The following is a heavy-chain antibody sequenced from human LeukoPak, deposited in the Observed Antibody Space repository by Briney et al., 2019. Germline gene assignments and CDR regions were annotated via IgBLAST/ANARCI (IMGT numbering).Heavy chain of an antibody. D-gene: IGHD2-2*01. Sequence: SETLSLTCAVYGGSFSGYYWSWIRQPPGKGLEWIGEVNHSGSTNYNPSLKSRVTISVDTSKNQFSLKLSSVTAADTAVYYCARGLVLCTSCYAYYHGMDVWGQGTTVTVSS. CDR3: ARGLVLCTSCYAYYHGMDV. V-gene: IGHV4-34*01. J-gene: IGHJ6*02. CDR1: GGSFSGYY. CDR2: VNHSGST.